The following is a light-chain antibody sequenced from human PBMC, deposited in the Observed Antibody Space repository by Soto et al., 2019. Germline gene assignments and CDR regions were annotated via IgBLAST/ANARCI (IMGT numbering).Light chain of an antibody. CDR1: QRISCY. V-gene: IGKV3-11*01. CDR3: QQRANWPIT. Sequence: EIVFTQPPATRSLCPGERATVSCRASQRISCYLAWYQQKPGQAPRLLIYDASNRATGIPATFSGSGSGTDFTLTISSLEPEDFAIYHCQQRANWPITFGQGTRLEIK. CDR2: DAS. J-gene: IGKJ5*01.